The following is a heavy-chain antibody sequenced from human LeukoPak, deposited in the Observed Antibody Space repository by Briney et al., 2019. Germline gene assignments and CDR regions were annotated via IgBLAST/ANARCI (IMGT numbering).Heavy chain of an antibody. J-gene: IGHJ4*02. V-gene: IGHV3-30*04. CDR3: ARGRVQCINGICSGARVPTLMADY. CDR1: GFIFGGYA. D-gene: IGHD2-8*01. Sequence: GGSLRLSCAASGFIFGGYAMHWVRQAPGKGLEWVAVISYDADDKYYADSVKGRFTMSRANSKNALYLEMNSLRVDDTAVYYCARGRVQCINGICSGARVPTLMADYWGQGTLVTVSS. CDR2: ISYDADDK.